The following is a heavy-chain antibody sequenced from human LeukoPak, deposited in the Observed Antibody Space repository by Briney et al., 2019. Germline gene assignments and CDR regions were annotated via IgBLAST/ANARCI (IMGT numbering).Heavy chain of an antibody. CDR3: ARVLRITMVRGADTFDY. CDR1: GYTFTGYY. Sequence: GASVKVSCRASGYTFTGYYMHWERQAPGQGLEWMGRINPNSGGTNYAQKFQGRVTMTRDTSISTAYMELSRLRSDDTAVYYCARVLRITMVRGADTFDYWGQGTLVTVSS. J-gene: IGHJ4*02. CDR2: INPNSGGT. V-gene: IGHV1-2*06. D-gene: IGHD3-10*01.